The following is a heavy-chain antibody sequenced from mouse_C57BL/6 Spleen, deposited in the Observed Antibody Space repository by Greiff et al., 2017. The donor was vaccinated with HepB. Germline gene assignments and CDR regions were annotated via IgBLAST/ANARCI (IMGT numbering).Heavy chain of an antibody. V-gene: IGHV1-80*01. CDR3: ARGDSSGHFDY. Sequence: LQESGAELVKPGASVKISCKASGYAFSSYWMNWVKQRPGKGLEWIGQIYPGDGDTNYNGKFKGKATLTADKSSSTAYMQLSSLTSEDSAVYFCARGDSSGHFDYWGQGTTLTVSS. CDR2: IYPGDGDT. D-gene: IGHD3-2*02. J-gene: IGHJ2*01. CDR1: GYAFSSYW.